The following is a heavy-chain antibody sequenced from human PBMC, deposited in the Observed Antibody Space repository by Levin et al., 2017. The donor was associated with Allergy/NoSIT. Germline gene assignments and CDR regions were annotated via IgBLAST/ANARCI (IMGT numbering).Heavy chain of an antibody. CDR3: ARDGEGAYCGGDCLGGYYGMDA. J-gene: IGHJ6*02. D-gene: IGHD2-21*02. Sequence: SCAASGFTFSSYAMHWVRQAPGKGLEWVAVISYDGSNKYYADSVKGRFTISRDNSKNTLYLQMNSLRAEDTAVYYCARDGEGAYCGGDCLGGYYGMDAWGQGTTVTVSS. CDR2: ISYDGSNK. CDR1: GFTFSSYA. V-gene: IGHV3-30-3*01.